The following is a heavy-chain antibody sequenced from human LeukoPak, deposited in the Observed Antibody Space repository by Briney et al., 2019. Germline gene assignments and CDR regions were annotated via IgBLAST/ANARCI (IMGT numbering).Heavy chain of an antibody. CDR2: INSDGSST. Sequence: GGSLRLSCAASGFTFSSYWMHWVRQAPGKGLVWVSRINSDGSSTSYADSVKGRFTISRDNAKNTLYLQTNSLRAEDTAVYYCARDQDSSGWYVGYYYYYGMDVWGQGTTVTASS. V-gene: IGHV3-74*01. CDR1: GFTFSSYW. J-gene: IGHJ6*02. D-gene: IGHD6-19*01. CDR3: ARDQDSSGWYVGYYYYYGMDV.